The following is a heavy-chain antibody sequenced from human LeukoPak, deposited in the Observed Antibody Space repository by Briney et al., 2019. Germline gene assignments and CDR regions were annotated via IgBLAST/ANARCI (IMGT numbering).Heavy chain of an antibody. V-gene: IGHV4-59*08. CDR2: IYYSGGT. D-gene: IGHD1-26*01. CDR3: ARLGFSNSGSYLAPSDY. J-gene: IGHJ4*02. CDR1: GGXISGYY. Sequence: PSETLSLTCTVSGGXISGYYWSWIRQPPGKGLEWIGYIYYSGGTNYNPSLKSRVTISVDTSKNQFSLKLSSVTAADTAVYYCARLGFSNSGSYLAPSDYWGQGTLVTVSS.